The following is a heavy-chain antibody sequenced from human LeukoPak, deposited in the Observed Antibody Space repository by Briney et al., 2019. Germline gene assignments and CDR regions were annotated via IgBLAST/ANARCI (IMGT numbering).Heavy chain of an antibody. Sequence: ASVKVSCKASGYTFTSYDINWVRQATGQGLEWMGWMNPNSGNTGYAQKFQGRVTMTRNTSISTAYMELSSLRSEDTAVYYCARGGQLARLLYNWFDPWGQETLVTVSS. V-gene: IGHV1-8*01. CDR2: MNPNSGNT. CDR1: GYTFTSYD. J-gene: IGHJ5*02. CDR3: ARGGQLARLLYNWFDP. D-gene: IGHD6-13*01.